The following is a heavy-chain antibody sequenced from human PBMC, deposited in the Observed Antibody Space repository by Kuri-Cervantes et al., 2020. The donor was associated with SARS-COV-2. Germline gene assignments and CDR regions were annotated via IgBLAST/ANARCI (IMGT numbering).Heavy chain of an antibody. CDR1: GFTFSDYY. J-gene: IGHJ4*02. CDR2: ISGSGGST. D-gene: IGHD6-13*01. Sequence: GGSLRLSCAASGFTFSDYYMSWVRQAPGKGLEWVSAISGSGGSTYYADSVKGRFTISRDNSKNTLYLQMNSLRAEDTAVYYCAKREQCSSSWGDVDYWGQGTLVTVSS. V-gene: IGHV3-23*01. CDR3: AKREQCSSSWGDVDY.